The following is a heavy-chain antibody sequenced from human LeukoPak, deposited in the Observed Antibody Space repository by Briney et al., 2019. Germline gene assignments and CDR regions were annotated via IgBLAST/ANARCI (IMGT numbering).Heavy chain of an antibody. Sequence: TGVSLRLSCAASGFTFSSYSMNWVRQAPGKGLEWVSSISSSSSYIYHADSVKGRFTISRDNAKHSLYLQMNSLRAEDTAVYYCARDRHHRFGDLFPWGQGTRVTVSS. J-gene: IGHJ4*02. CDR1: GFTFSSYS. CDR3: ARDRHHRFGDLFP. CDR2: ISSSSSYI. D-gene: IGHD3-10*01. V-gene: IGHV3-21*01.